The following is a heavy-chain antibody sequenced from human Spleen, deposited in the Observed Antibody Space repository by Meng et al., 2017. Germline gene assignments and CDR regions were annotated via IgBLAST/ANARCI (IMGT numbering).Heavy chain of an antibody. J-gene: IGHJ4*02. CDR1: GYSFTTYG. CDR2: INIYNGNT. V-gene: IGHV1-18*01. D-gene: IGHD3-9*01. Sequence: QVRLVLSGAEVKKAGDSVKVSCKASGYSFTTYGITWVRQAPGQRLALMGWINIYNGNTDYAQKLQGRVTMTTDTSTSTAYMELRSLRSDDTAVYYCARAASFSVLTTYFRLFDFWGQGTLVTVSS. CDR3: ARAASFSVLTTYFRLFDF.